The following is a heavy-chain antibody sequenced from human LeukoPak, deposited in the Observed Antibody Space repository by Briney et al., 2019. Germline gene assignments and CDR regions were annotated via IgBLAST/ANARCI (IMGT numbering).Heavy chain of an antibody. D-gene: IGHD3-3*01. CDR2: MNPNSGNT. CDR3: ARGFQTPSYYDFWSGYFRSGFDY. J-gene: IGHJ4*02. CDR1: GYTFTSYD. Sequence: GASVKVSCRASGYTFTSYDINWVRQATGQGLEWMGWMNPNSGNTGYAQKFQGRVTITRNTSISTAYMELSSLRSEDTAVYYCARGFQTPSYYDFWSGYFRSGFDYWGQGTLVTVSS. V-gene: IGHV1-8*03.